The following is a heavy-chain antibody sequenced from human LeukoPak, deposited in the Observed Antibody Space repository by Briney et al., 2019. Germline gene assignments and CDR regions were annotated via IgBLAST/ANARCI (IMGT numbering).Heavy chain of an antibody. V-gene: IGHV1-46*01. Sequence: ASVKVSCKASGYTFTSYYMHWVRQAPGQGLEWMGIINPSGGSTSYAQKFQGRVTMTRDMSTSTVYMELSSLRSEDTAVYYCARGFSWEGDYDILTGPSYYMDVWGKGTTVTISS. D-gene: IGHD3-9*01. CDR2: INPSGGST. J-gene: IGHJ6*03. CDR3: ARGFSWEGDYDILTGPSYYMDV. CDR1: GYTFTSYY.